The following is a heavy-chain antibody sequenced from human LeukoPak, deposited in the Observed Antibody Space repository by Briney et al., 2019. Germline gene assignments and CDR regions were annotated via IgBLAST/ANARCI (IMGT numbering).Heavy chain of an antibody. J-gene: IGHJ4*02. CDR3: ATTYYYGSGSYLRVYYFDY. CDR1: GYSFTSCW. D-gene: IGHD3-10*01. Sequence: GESLKISCKGSGYSFTSCWISWVRQMPGKGLEWMGRIDPSDSYTNYSPSFQGHVTISADKSISTAYLQWSSLKASDTAMYYCATTYYYGSGSYLRVYYFDYWGQGTLVTVSS. CDR2: IDPSDSYT. V-gene: IGHV5-10-1*01.